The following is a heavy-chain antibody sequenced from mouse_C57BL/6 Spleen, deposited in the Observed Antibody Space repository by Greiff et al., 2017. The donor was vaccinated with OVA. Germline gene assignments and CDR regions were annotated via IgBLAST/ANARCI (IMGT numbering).Heavy chain of an antibody. CDR1: GYTFTSYW. Sequence: VQLQQPGAELVMPGASVKLSCKASGYTFTSYWMHWVKQRPGQGLEWIGEIDPSDSYTNYNQKFKGKSTLTVDKSSSTAYMQLSSLTSEDSAVYYCARKLSYYYGSSYFDYWGQGTTLTVSS. J-gene: IGHJ2*01. CDR3: ARKLSYYYGSSYFDY. V-gene: IGHV1-69*01. D-gene: IGHD1-1*01. CDR2: IDPSDSYT.